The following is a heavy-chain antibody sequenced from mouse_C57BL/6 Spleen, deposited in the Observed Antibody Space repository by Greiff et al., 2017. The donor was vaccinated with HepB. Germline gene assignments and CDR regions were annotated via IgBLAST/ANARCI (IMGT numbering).Heavy chain of an antibody. Sequence: QVQLQQSGAELARPGASVKMSCKASGYTFTSYTMHWVKQRPGQGLEWIGYINPSSGYTKYNQKFKDKATLTADKSSSTAYMQLSSLTSEDSAVYYCARSYDYDRYFDVWGTGTTVTVSS. CDR3: ARSYDYDRYFDV. J-gene: IGHJ1*03. D-gene: IGHD2-4*01. CDR2: INPSSGYT. CDR1: GYTFTSYT. V-gene: IGHV1-4*01.